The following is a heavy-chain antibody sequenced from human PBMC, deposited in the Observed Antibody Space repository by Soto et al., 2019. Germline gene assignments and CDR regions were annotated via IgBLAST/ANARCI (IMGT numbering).Heavy chain of an antibody. Sequence: GGSLRVSCAASGFTVSSGYMSWVRQAPGKGLEWVSVIYSGGTTYYADSVKGRFTISRDNSKNTLYLQMNSLRAEDTAVYYCARNGDSSDYRGWFDPWGQGT. V-gene: IGHV3-66*01. CDR3: ARNGDSSDYRGWFDP. D-gene: IGHD3-22*01. J-gene: IGHJ5*02. CDR2: IYSGGTT. CDR1: GFTVSSGY.